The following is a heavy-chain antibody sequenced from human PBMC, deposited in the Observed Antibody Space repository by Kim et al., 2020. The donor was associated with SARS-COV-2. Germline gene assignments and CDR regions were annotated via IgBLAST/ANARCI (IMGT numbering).Heavy chain of an antibody. CDR2: ISSSSSYI. V-gene: IGHV3-21*01. Sequence: GGSLRLSCAASGFTFSSYSMNWVRQAPGKGLEWVSSISSSSSYIYYADSVKGRFTISRDNAKNSLYLQMNSLRAEDTAVYYCARGSYWGERGYYILFVYWGQGTLVTVSS. CDR3: ARGSYWGERGYYILFVY. CDR1: GFTFSSYS. J-gene: IGHJ4*02. D-gene: IGHD3-22*01.